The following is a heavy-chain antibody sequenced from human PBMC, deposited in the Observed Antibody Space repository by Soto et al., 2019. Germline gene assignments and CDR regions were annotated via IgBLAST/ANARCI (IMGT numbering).Heavy chain of an antibody. V-gene: IGHV4-59*01. CDR1: GGSIGTYY. CDR3: ARHYYYYYMDV. Sequence: PSETLSLTCTISGGSIGTYYWSWIRRPPGKGLEWIGYIHYSGTTNYNPSLKSRVTISVDTSKNQFSLKLSSVTAADTAVYYCARHYYYYYMDVWGKGTTVTVSS. J-gene: IGHJ6*03. CDR2: IHYSGTT.